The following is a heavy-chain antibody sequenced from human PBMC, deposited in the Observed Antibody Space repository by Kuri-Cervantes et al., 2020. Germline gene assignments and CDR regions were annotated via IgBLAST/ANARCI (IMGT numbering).Heavy chain of an antibody. CDR2: ISGSGGST. V-gene: IGHV3-23*01. CDR3: AKCGFYCTGTTCASYFDY. J-gene: IGHJ4*02. Sequence: GGSLRLSCAASGFTFSNYAMSWVRQAPGKGLEWVSVISGSGGSTYYADSVKGRFTISRDTSKNTVYLQVNSLRAEDTAVYYCAKCGFYCTGTTCASYFDYWGQGTLVTVSS. D-gene: IGHD2-8*02. CDR1: GFTFSNYA.